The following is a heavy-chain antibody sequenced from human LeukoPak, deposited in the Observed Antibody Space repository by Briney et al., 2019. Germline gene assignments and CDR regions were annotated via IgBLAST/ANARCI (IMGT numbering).Heavy chain of an antibody. CDR3: ARDLMGYYFDY. D-gene: IGHD2-8*01. V-gene: IGHV3-7*01. CDR2: IKQDGSEK. CDR1: GFTFSSYW. J-gene: IGHJ4*02. Sequence: GGSVRLSCAGSGFTFSSYWMSWVRQAPGKGLEWVANIKQDGSEKYYVDSVKGRFTISRDNAKNSLYLQMNSLRAEDTAVYYCARDLMGYYFDYWGQGTLVTVSS.